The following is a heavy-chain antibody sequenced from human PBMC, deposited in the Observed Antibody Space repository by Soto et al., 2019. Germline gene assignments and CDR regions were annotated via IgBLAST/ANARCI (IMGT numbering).Heavy chain of an antibody. V-gene: IGHV4-59*03. J-gene: IGHJ4*02. D-gene: IGHD3-10*01. CDR1: GGSISSYY. Sequence: QVQLQESGPGLVKPSETLSLTCTVSGGSISSYYWSWIRQPPGRGLQWIGYIYHTESTTYNYNPSLKSRVTISLDTSRNPFSLNRTSVAAADTAVYYCATGRVLYGSEYWGQGTLVTVSS. CDR2: IYHTESTTY. CDR3: ATGRVLYGSEY.